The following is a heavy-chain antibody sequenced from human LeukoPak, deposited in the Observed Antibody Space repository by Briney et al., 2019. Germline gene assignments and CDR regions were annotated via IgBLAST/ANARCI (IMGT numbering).Heavy chain of an antibody. CDR1: GYTFTDYY. CDR3: ARDIGYGDYAGQDY. D-gene: IGHD4-17*01. CDR2: IKPNSGGT. V-gene: IGHV1-2*02. J-gene: IGHJ4*02. Sequence: ASVKVSCKASGYTFTDYYMHWVRQAPGQGLEWMGWIKPNSGGTNYAQKFQDRVTMTRDTSISTAYMELSRLRSDDRAVYYRARDIGYGDYAGQDYWGQGTLVTVSS.